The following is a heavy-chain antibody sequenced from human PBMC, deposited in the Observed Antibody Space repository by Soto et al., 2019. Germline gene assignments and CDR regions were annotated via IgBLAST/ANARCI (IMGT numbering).Heavy chain of an antibody. CDR2: VFHSGDT. V-gene: IGHV4-4*02. J-gene: IGHJ4*02. CDR1: GGSISGRNW. D-gene: IGHD3-22*01. Sequence: SETLSLTCVVSGGSISGRNWWSWVRQAPGKGLEWIGEVFHSGDTTYTPSLRSRVTISVDKSKNQFSLKLNSVTAADTAVYYCARLIYDSRLNYLYFDFWGQGALVTVSS. CDR3: ARLIYDSRLNYLYFDF.